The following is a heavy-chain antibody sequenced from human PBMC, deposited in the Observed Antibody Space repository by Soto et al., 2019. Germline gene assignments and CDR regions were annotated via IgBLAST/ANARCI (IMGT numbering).Heavy chain of an antibody. CDR1: GFNVNSDY. CDR2: IYSGETT. J-gene: IGHJ4*02. Sequence: PGGSLRLSCAASGFNVNSDYMNWVRQTPGKGLEWVASIYSGETTYYADSVRGRFTISSDKSKNTLYFQLSSLRIEDTAVYYCTRDGRGLGRLSLFQYWGQGVLVTVFS. CDR3: TRDGRGLGRLSLFQY. V-gene: IGHV3-53*01. D-gene: IGHD2-21*02.